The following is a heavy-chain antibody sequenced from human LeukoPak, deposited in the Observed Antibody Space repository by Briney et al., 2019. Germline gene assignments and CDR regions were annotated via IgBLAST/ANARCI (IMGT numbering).Heavy chain of an antibody. J-gene: IGHJ4*02. Sequence: GGSLRLSCAASGFIFSSYAMSWVRQAPGKGLEWLSYIASGGSTIYYADSVKGRFTISRDNAKNSHYLQMNSLRDEDTAVYYCARAGYGGYKLDFWGQGALVTVST. D-gene: IGHD5-12*01. CDR1: GFIFSSYA. V-gene: IGHV3-48*02. CDR2: IASGGSTI. CDR3: ARAGYGGYKLDF.